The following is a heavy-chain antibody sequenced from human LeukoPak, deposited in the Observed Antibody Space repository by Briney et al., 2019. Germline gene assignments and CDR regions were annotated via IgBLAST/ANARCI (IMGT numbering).Heavy chain of an antibody. CDR2: ISAYNGNT. CDR3: AREINYGDYLYFDY. CDR1: GYTFTGYY. V-gene: IGHV1-18*04. D-gene: IGHD4-17*01. Sequence: ASVKVSCKASGYTFTGYYMHWVRQAPGQGLEWMGWISAYNGNTNYAQKLQGRVTMTTDTSTSTAYMELRSLRSDDTAVYYCAREINYGDYLYFDYWGQGTLVTVSS. J-gene: IGHJ4*02.